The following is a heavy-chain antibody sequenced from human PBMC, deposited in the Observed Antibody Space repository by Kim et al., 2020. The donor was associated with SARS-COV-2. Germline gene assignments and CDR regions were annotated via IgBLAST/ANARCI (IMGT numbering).Heavy chain of an antibody. CDR3: ATVPAAELRYYYYGMDV. D-gene: IGHD2-2*01. J-gene: IGHJ6*02. CDR2: ISTSSTYI. CDR1: GFTFSSYS. V-gene: IGHV3-21*01. Sequence: GGSLRLSCAASGFTFSSYSMNWVRQAPGKGLEWVSFISTSSTYIYYADSVKGRFTISRDNAKNSLYLQMNSLRAEDTAVYYCATVPAAELRYYYYGMDVWGQGTTVTVSS.